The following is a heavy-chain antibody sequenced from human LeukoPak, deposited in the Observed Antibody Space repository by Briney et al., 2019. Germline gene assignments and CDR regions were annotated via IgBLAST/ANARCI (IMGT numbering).Heavy chain of an antibody. CDR3: AKDVNAYCSGDCSDY. CDR1: GLTFSSYW. Sequence: GGSLRLSCAASGLTFSSYWMSWVRQAPGKGLEWVANIKQDGSEKYYVDSVKGRFTISRDNAKNSLYLQMNSLRAEDTAVYYCAKDVNAYCSGDCSDYWGQGTLVTVSS. D-gene: IGHD2-21*01. J-gene: IGHJ4*02. V-gene: IGHV3-7*01. CDR2: IKQDGSEK.